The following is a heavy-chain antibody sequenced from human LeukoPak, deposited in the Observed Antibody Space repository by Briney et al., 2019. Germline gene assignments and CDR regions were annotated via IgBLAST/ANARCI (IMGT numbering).Heavy chain of an antibody. V-gene: IGHV4-38-2*01. Sequence: PSETLSLTCAVSGYSISSGYYWGWIRQPPGKGLEWIGIIYHSGSTYYNPSLKSRVTISVATSKNQFSLKLSSVTAADTAVYYCARLDIEYSSSTTTFDIWGQGTMVTVSS. CDR3: ARLDIEYSSSTTTFDI. D-gene: IGHD6-6*01. CDR2: IYHSGST. J-gene: IGHJ3*02. CDR1: GYSISSGYY.